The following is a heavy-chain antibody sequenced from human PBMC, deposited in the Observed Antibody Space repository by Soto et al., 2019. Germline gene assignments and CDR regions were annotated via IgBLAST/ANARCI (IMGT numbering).Heavy chain of an antibody. Sequence: EVQLVESGGGLVQPGGSLKLSCAASGFTFSGSAMHWVRQASGKGLEWVGRIRSKANSYATAYAASVKGRFTISRDDSKSTAYLQMYSLKTVDTAVSYCTAMIIPRWPMPWGQGTLVTVSS. CDR2: IRSKANSYAT. D-gene: IGHD2-15*01. CDR1: GFTFSGSA. CDR3: TAMIIPRWPMP. V-gene: IGHV3-73*01. J-gene: IGHJ5*02.